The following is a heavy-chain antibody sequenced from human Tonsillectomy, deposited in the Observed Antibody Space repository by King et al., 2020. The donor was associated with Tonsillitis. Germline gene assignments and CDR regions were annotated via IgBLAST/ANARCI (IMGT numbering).Heavy chain of an antibody. V-gene: IGHV3-21*01. CDR1: GFTFSGYN. Sequence: VQLVESGGGLVKPGGSLKLSCEASGFTFSGYNMNWVRQAPGKGLEWVSCISSISTYIKYVESVKGRFTISRDNAKNSLYLQMNSLRAEDTAVYYCASESLSDDYPDYWGQGTLVTVSS. D-gene: IGHD4-11*01. CDR3: ASESLSDDYPDY. CDR2: ISSISTYI. J-gene: IGHJ4*02.